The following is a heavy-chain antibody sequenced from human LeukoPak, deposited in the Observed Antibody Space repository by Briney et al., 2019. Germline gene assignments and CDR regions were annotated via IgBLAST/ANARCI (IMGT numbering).Heavy chain of an antibody. Sequence: SETLSLTCTVSGGSISSYYWSWIRQPPGKGLEWIGDIYYSGSTNYNPSLKSRVTISVDTSKNQFSLKLSSVTAADTAVYYCARVKWWITSRNIIYDNNHSKSRNSNWFDPWGQGTLVTVSS. V-gene: IGHV4-59*01. CDR3: ARVKWWITSRNIIYDNNHSKSRNSNWFDP. D-gene: IGHD2-15*01. J-gene: IGHJ5*02. CDR2: IYYSGST. CDR1: GGSISSYY.